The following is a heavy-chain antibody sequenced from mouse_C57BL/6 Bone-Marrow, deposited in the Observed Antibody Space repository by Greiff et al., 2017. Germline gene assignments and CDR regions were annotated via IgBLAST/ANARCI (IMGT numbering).Heavy chain of an antibody. Sequence: QVQLQQPGAELVKPGASVKMSCKASGYSFTSYWITWVKQRPGQGLEWIGDIYPGSGSTNYNEKFKSKATLTVDTSSSTAYMQLSSLTSEDSAVYFCARGSTVVANYFDYWSQGTTLTVSS. CDR1: GYSFTSYW. CDR3: ARGSTVVANYFDY. D-gene: IGHD1-1*01. J-gene: IGHJ2*01. V-gene: IGHV1-55*01. CDR2: IYPGSGST.